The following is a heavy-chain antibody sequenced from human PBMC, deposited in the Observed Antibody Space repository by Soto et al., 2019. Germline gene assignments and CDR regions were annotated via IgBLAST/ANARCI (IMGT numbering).Heavy chain of an antibody. J-gene: IGHJ4*02. CDR1: GGSMISYY. D-gene: IGHD3-10*01. CDR3: ARVITMVRGVILTLFDY. Sequence: SETLSLTCTVSGGSMISYYWSWIRQPPGRGLEWIGYIYYSGSTYYNPSLKSRVTISVDTSKNQFSLKLSSLTAADTAVYYCARVITMVRGVILTLFDYWGQGTLVTVSS. V-gene: IGHV4-59*12. CDR2: IYYSGST.